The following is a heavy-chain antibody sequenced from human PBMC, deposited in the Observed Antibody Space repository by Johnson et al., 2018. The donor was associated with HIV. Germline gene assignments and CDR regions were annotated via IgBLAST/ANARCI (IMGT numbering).Heavy chain of an antibody. CDR2: ISSSGRTI. CDR1: GFTFSDYY. J-gene: IGHJ3*02. Sequence: QMQLVESGGGLVKPGGSLRLSCAASGFTFSDYYMRWIRQAPGKGLAWVSYISSSGRTIYYAESVKGRFTNSRDNAKNTRYLQLNSLRHEDTAVYYCARDLVYGGNFRAFDIWGQGTMVTVSS. CDR3: ARDLVYGGNFRAFDI. V-gene: IGHV3-11*04. D-gene: IGHD4-23*01.